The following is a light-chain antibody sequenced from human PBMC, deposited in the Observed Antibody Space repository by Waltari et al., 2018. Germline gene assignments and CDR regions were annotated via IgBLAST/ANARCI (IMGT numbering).Light chain of an antibody. Sequence: QSALTQPASVSGSPGQSITISCTGSSSDVGSYKFVSWYQQHPGKAPQLMIYGGSPRPSGVSNRRSGSKSGNTASLTISGLRAEDEADYYCCSYAGSSPHVIFGGGTKLTVL. CDR2: GGS. J-gene: IGLJ2*01. CDR3: CSYAGSSPHVI. V-gene: IGLV2-23*01. CDR1: SSDVGSYKF.